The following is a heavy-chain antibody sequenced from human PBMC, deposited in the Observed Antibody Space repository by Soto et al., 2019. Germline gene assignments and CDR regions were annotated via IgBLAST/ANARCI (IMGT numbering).Heavy chain of an antibody. CDR1: GFSFSDYA. D-gene: IGHD3-22*01. CDR3: AKAPDGSGYYHNWFDS. CDR2: ISRTGDSA. J-gene: IGHJ5*01. V-gene: IGHV3-23*01. Sequence: EVHLLESGGALVQPGGSLTLSCAASGFSFSDYAMSWVRQAPGKGLEWVSSISRTGDSAYYANSVKGRFAISRDRSKNRLSLQMNSLRVEDTAVYYCAKAPDGSGYYHNWFDSWCQGTLITVSS.